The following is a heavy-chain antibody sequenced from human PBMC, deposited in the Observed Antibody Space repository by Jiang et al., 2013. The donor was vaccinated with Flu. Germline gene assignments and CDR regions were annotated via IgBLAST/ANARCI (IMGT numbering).Heavy chain of an antibody. J-gene: IGHJ4*02. V-gene: IGHV3-30-3*01. CDR2: ISYDGSNK. D-gene: IGHD5-24*01. Sequence: QLLESGGGVVQPGRSLRLSCAASGFTFSSYAMHWVRQAPGKGLEWVAVISYDGSNKYYADSVKGRFTISRDNSKNTLYLQMNSLRAEDTAVYYCARGYNYFDYWGQGTLVTVSS. CDR3: ARGYNYFDY. CDR1: GFTFSSYA.